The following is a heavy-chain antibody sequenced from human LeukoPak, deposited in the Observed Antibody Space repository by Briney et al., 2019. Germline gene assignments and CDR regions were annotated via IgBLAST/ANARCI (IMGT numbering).Heavy chain of an antibody. CDR2: ISAYNGNT. J-gene: IGHJ3*02. D-gene: IGHD2-2*01. CDR1: GGTFSSYA. Sequence: GASVKVSCKASGGTFSSYAISWVRQAPGQGLEWMGWISAYNGNTNYAQKLQGRVTMTTDTSTSTAYMELRSLRSDDTAVYYCARDVYQLLPLDIWGQGTMVTVSS. V-gene: IGHV1-18*01. CDR3: ARDVYQLLPLDI.